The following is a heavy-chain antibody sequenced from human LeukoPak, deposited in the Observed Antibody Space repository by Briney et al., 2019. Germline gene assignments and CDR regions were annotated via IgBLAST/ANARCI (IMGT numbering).Heavy chain of an antibody. Sequence: GGSLRLSCAASGFTFSSYAMSWVRQAPGKGLEWVSAISGSGGSTYYADSMKGRFTISRDNSKNTLYLQMNSLRAEDTAVYYCAKARDYYDSSGPFDYWGQGTLVTVSS. CDR1: GFTFSSYA. CDR2: ISGSGGST. CDR3: AKARDYYDSSGPFDY. J-gene: IGHJ4*02. D-gene: IGHD3-22*01. V-gene: IGHV3-23*01.